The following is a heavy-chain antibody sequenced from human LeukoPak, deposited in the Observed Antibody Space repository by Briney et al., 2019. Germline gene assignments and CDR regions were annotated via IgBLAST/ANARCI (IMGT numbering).Heavy chain of an antibody. CDR3: ARDRRYCSSTSCYIGGGYNWFDP. V-gene: IGHV1-58*01. Sequence: PGASVKVSCKASGFTFTSSAVQWVRQARGQRLEWIGWIVVGSGNTNYAQKFQERVTITRDMSTSTAYMELSSLRSEDTAVYYCARDRRYCSSTSCYIGGGYNWFDPWGQGTLVTVSS. CDR1: GFTFTSSA. D-gene: IGHD2-2*02. CDR2: IVVGSGNT. J-gene: IGHJ5*02.